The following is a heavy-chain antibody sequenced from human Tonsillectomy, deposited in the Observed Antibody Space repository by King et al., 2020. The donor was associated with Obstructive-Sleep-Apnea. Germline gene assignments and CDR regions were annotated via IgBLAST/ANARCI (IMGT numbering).Heavy chain of an antibody. D-gene: IGHD1-26*01. Sequence: QLVQSGAEVKKPGASVKVSCKASGYTFTSYGISWVRQAPGQGLEWKGWIGTYHGNTNYAQNLKGRVTLTTDTSTSTAYMELRSLRSDDTAVYYCARVGATPDWYFGLWGRGTLVTVSS. J-gene: IGHJ2*01. CDR3: ARVGATPDWYFGL. CDR1: GYTFTSYG. CDR2: IGTYHGNT. V-gene: IGHV1-18*04.